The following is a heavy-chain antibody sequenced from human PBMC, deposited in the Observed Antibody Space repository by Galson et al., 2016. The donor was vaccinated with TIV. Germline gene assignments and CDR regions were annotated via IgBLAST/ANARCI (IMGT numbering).Heavy chain of an antibody. D-gene: IGHD3-3*01. CDR2: ISGYNGNT. CDR3: ARDGPFISTMFGVQRQDYYGMEV. CDR1: GYTFTNFG. Sequence: SVKVSCKASGYTFTNFGVSWVRQAPGQGLEWMGWISGYNGNTNYAQEYQDRVTMTTDTSTTTVYMELRSLRSDDTAVYYCARDGPFISTMFGVQRQDYYGMEVGGQGPTVTVSS. V-gene: IGHV1-18*01. J-gene: IGHJ6*02.